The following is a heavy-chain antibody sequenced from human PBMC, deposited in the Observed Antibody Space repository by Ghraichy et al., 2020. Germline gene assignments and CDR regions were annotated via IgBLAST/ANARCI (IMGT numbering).Heavy chain of an antibody. V-gene: IGHV3-11*06. CDR2: ISSSSTYT. D-gene: IGHD4-17*01. CDR1: GFTFSDYY. Sequence: GGSLRLSCAASGFTFSDYYMSWIRQAPGKGLEWVSYISSSSTYTNYADSVKGRFTISRDNAKNSLYLQMNSLRAEDTAVYYCARRDTDYAWDYWGQGTLVTVSS. J-gene: IGHJ4*02. CDR3: ARRDTDYAWDY.